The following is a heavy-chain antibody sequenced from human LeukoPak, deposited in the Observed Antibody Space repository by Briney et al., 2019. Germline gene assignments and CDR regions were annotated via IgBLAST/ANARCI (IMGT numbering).Heavy chain of an antibody. CDR1: GDSVSSNSAA. CDR2: TNYRSKWYN. Sequence: SQTLSLTCAISGDSVSSNSAACKWVRQSRSRGLEWLARTNYRSKWYNEYAVSVTSRLSINPDTSKHQFSLHLNSVTPEDTAVYYCVRGFFYTGMDVWGQGTTVTVSS. CDR3: VRGFFYTGMDV. V-gene: IGHV6-1*01. J-gene: IGHJ6*02. D-gene: IGHD2-2*02.